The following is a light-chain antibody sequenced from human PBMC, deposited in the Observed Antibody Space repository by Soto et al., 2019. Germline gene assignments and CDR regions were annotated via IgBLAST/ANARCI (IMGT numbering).Light chain of an antibody. V-gene: IGKV1-33*01. CDR2: DAS. CDR1: QDISNY. Sequence: DILMTQSPSSLSASVGARVTITCQASQDISNYLNWYQQKPWKAPKLLIYDASNFETGVPSRFTGRRSGTDFTCTISSLQHADITTYYCQQYDNLQVTFGPGTKVDIK. J-gene: IGKJ3*01. CDR3: QQYDNLQVT.